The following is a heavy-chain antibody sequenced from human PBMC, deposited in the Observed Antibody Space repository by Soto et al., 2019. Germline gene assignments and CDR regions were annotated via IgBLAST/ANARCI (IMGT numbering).Heavy chain of an antibody. CDR2: IYYSGST. CDR3: ARRGSRTGYWYFDL. Sequence: SETLSLTCTVSGGSISSSSYYWGWIRQPPGKGLEWIGSIYYSGSTYYNPSLKSRVAISVDTSKNQFSLKLSSVTAADTAVYYCARRGSRTGYWYFDLWGRGTLVTVSS. CDR1: GGSISSSSYY. V-gene: IGHV4-39*01. J-gene: IGHJ2*01. D-gene: IGHD3-16*01.